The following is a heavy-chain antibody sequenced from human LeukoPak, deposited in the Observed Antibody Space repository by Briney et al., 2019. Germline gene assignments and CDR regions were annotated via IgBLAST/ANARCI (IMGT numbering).Heavy chain of an antibody. CDR3: ARDRDDYGDYYFDC. CDR1: GDSVSSKNGA. J-gene: IGHJ4*02. CDR2: IYYRSKWYN. D-gene: IGHD4-17*01. Sequence: SQTLSLTCAISGDSVSSKNGAWNWIRQSPSRGLEWLGRIYYRSKWYNDYAVSVKSRITITPDTSKNQFSLQLNSVTPEDTAVYYCARDRDDYGDYYFDCWGQGTLVTVSS. V-gene: IGHV6-1*01.